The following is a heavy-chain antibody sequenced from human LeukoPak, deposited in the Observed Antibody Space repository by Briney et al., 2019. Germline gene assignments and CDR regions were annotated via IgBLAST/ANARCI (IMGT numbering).Heavy chain of an antibody. J-gene: IGHJ4*02. D-gene: IGHD2-2*01. CDR1: GGSFSRYY. CDR2: INHSGST. V-gene: IGHV4-34*01. Sequence: PSETQSLTCAVYGGSFSRYYWSWIRQPPGKGLEWIGEINHSGSTNYNPSLKSRVTISVDTSKNQFSLKLSPVTAADTAVYYCASYWGGYCSSTSCYREGFDYWGQGTLVTVSS. CDR3: ASYWGGYCSSTSCYREGFDY.